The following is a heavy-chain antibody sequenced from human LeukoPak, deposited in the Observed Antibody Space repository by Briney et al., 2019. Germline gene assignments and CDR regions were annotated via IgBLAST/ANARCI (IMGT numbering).Heavy chain of an antibody. V-gene: IGHV3-33*01. CDR3: ARDLSGSFDY. CDR1: GFTFSSYG. D-gene: IGHD2-15*01. J-gene: IGHJ4*02. Sequence: GGSLRLSCAASGFTFSSYGMHWVRQAPGKGQEWVAVIWYDGSNKYYADSVKGRFTISRDNSKNTLYLQMNSLRAEDTAVYYCARDLSGSFDYWGQGTLVTVSS. CDR2: IWYDGSNK.